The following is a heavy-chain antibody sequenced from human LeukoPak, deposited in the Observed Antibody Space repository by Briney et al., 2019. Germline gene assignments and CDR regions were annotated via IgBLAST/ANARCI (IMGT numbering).Heavy chain of an antibody. V-gene: IGHV3-15*01. CDR1: GFTFSNAW. CDR2: IKSKTDGGTT. Sequence: PGGSLRLSCAASGFTFSNAWMSWVRQAPGKGLEWVGRIKSKTDGGTTDYAAHVKGRFTISRDDSKNTLYLKMNSLKTEDTAVYYCTTDFRVPAAWGFDYWGQGTLVTVSS. D-gene: IGHD2-2*01. CDR3: TTDFRVPAAWGFDY. J-gene: IGHJ4*02.